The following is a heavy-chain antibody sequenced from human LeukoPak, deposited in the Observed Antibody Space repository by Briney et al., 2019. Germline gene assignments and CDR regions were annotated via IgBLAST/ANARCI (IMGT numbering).Heavy chain of an antibody. CDR1: GFTFSSYA. D-gene: IGHD5-12*01. J-gene: IGHJ4*02. CDR3: ARADIVATTIDY. Sequence: GRSLRLSCAASGFTFSSYAMHCVRQAPGKGLEWVAVISYDGSNKYYADSVKGRFTISRDNSKNTLYLQMNSLRAEDTAVYYCARADIVATTIDYWGQGTLVTVSS. CDR2: ISYDGSNK. V-gene: IGHV3-30-3*01.